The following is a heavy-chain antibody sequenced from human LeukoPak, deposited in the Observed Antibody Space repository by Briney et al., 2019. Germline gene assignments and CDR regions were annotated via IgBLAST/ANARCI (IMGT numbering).Heavy chain of an antibody. CDR1: GFTFSSYA. D-gene: IGHD6-19*01. CDR2: IWYDGSNK. Sequence: PGGSLRLSCAASGFTFSSYAMSWVRQAPGKGLEWVAGIWYDGSNKYYADSVKGRFTISRDNSKNTLYLQMNSLRAEDTAVYYCAREGSGWYDYWGQGTLVTVSS. CDR3: AREGSGWYDY. J-gene: IGHJ4*02. V-gene: IGHV3-33*08.